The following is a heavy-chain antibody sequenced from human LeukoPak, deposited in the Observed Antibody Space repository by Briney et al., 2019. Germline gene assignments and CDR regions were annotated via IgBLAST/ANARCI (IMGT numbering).Heavy chain of an antibody. CDR2: IYFSGST. D-gene: IGHD6-13*01. CDR1: GGSISSSSYY. V-gene: IGHV4-39*07. J-gene: IGHJ1*01. CDR3: ARDPIAAAGTREYFQH. Sequence: SETLSLTCTVSGGSISSSSYYWGWIRQPPGKGLEWVGRIYFSGSTYYKPSLKSRVTISVDTSKNQFSLKLSSVTAADTAVYYCARDPIAAAGTREYFQHWGQGTLVTVSS.